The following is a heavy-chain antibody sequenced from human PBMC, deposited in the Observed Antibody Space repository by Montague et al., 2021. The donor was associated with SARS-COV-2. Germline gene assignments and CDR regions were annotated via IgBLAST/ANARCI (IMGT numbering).Heavy chain of an antibody. J-gene: IGHJ4*02. V-gene: IGHV6-1*01. Sequence: CAISGDSVSTNSGTWNWVRLSPSRGLEWLGRTYYRSEWYSDYSVSVKSRISINPDTSKNQFSLQLNSVTPEDTAVYYCARAERGSRGDGNCYQYFFNYWGQGTLVTVPS. CDR2: TYYRSEWYS. CDR1: GDSVSTNSGT. CDR3: ARAERGSRGDGNCYQYFFNY. D-gene: IGHD2-15*01.